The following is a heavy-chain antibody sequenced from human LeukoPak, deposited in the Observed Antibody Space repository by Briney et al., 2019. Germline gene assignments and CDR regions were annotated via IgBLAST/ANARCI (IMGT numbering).Heavy chain of an antibody. V-gene: IGHV3-33*01. CDR3: ARDRVGAYCDGGCSAGLDY. D-gene: IGHD2-21*02. Sequence: GGSLRLSCAASGFTFSSYGMHWVRQAPGKGLEWVAVIWYDGSNKYYADSVKGRFTISRDNSKNTLYLQMNSLRAEDTAVYYCARDRVGAYCDGGCSAGLDYWGQGTLVTVSS. J-gene: IGHJ4*02. CDR2: IWYDGSNK. CDR1: GFTFSSYG.